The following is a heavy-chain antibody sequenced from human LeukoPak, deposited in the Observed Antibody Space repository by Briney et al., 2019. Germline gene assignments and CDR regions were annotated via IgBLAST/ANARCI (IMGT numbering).Heavy chain of an antibody. CDR3: VRDFDY. V-gene: IGHV4-59*04. CDR2: IHHSGSA. J-gene: IGHJ4*02. CDR1: GGSISSYY. Sequence: SETLSLTCTVSGGSISSYYWSWIRQPPGKGLEWIATIHHSGSAYYNPSLTSRVTISVDTSNNQFSLKLSSVTAADTAVYYCVRDFDYWGQGALVTVSS.